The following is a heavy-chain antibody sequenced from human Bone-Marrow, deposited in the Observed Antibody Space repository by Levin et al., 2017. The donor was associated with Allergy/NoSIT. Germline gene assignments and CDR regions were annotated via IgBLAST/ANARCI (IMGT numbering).Heavy chain of an antibody. CDR1: GYSISSGYN. CDR2: IYHSGST. Sequence: PGGSLRLSCVVSGYSISSGYNWGWIRQSPGKGLEWIGSIYHSGSTYYNPSLKSRVIISVDTSKNQFSLKLTSVTAADTAVYYCARAGMITYGGSQFDYWGQGTLVTVSS. V-gene: IGHV4-38-2*01. J-gene: IGHJ4*02. D-gene: IGHD3-16*01. CDR3: ARAGMITYGGSQFDY.